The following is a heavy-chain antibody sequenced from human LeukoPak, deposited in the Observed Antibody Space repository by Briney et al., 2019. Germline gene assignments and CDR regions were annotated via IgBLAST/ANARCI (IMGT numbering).Heavy chain of an antibody. CDR2: IHTSGSP. Sequence: PSETLSLTCTVSGGSISSYYWSWIRQPAGKGLEWIGRIHTSGSPDYSPSLRSRVTMSVDTSKNQFSLKLSSVTAADTAVYFCARPTIFEYYFDYWGQGTLVTVSS. CDR1: GGSISSYY. J-gene: IGHJ4*02. V-gene: IGHV4-4*07. CDR3: ARPTIFEYYFDY. D-gene: IGHD3-9*01.